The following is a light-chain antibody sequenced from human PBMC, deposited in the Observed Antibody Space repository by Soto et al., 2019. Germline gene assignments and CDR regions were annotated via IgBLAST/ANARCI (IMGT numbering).Light chain of an antibody. CDR1: SSDVGGYNY. J-gene: IGLJ2*01. CDR2: DVS. V-gene: IGLV2-14*01. Sequence: QSALTQPASVSRSPGQSITISCTGTSSDVGGYNYVSWYQQHPGKAPKLMIYDVSNRPSGVSNRLSGSKSGNTASLTISGLQAEDEADYYCSSYTSSSTLVFGGGTKLTVL. CDR3: SSYTSSSTLV.